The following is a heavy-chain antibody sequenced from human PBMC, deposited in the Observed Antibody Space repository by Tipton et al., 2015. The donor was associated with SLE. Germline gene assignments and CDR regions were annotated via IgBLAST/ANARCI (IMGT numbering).Heavy chain of an antibody. D-gene: IGHD3-3*01. J-gene: IGHJ6*03. V-gene: IGHV3-23*01. CDR3: ARGGKTTIFGVVIIPVYYMDV. Sequence: SLRLSCADSGFSFTNYAMSWVRQAPGKGLEWVSVISGSGDSTYYTDSVKGRFTISRDNSKNTLYLQMNSLRAEDTAVYYCARGGKTTIFGVVIIPVYYMDVWGKGTTVTVSS. CDR1: GFSFTNYA. CDR2: ISGSGDST.